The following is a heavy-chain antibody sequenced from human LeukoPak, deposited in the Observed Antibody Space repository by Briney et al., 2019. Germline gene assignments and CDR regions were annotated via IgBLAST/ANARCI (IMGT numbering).Heavy chain of an antibody. D-gene: IGHD4-11*01. V-gene: IGHV4-59*01. J-gene: IGHJ6*02. CDR3: ARDIRYSNYVGYYYYYGMDV. CDR1: GGSISSYY. CDR2: IYYSGST. Sequence: SETLSLTCTVSGGSISSYYWSWIRQPPGKGLEWIGYIYYSGSTNYNPSLKSRVTISVDTSKNQFSLKLSSVTAADTAVYCCARDIRYSNYVGYYYYYGMDVWGQGTTVTVSS.